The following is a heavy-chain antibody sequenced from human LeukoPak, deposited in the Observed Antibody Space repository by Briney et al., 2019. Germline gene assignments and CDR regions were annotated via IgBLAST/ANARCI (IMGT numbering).Heavy chain of an antibody. D-gene: IGHD1-26*01. CDR3: AKGIRRLVGTIPGLRRDHYMDV. CDR2: ISYDGSDK. J-gene: IGHJ6*03. Sequence: GRSLRLSCAASEFTLSSYDMHWVRQAPGKGLEWVAVISYDGSDKYYADSVKGRFTISRDNSKKMLYLQMNSLRAEDTAVYYCAKGIRRLVGTIPGLRRDHYMDVWGKGTTVTVSS. CDR1: EFTLSSYD. V-gene: IGHV3-30*18.